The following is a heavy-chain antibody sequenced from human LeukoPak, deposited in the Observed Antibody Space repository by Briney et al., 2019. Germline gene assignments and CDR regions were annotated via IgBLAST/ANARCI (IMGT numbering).Heavy chain of an antibody. D-gene: IGHD2-15*01. CDR1: GYTFTGYY. CDR3: ARVDPEYCSGGSCYHDAFDI. J-gene: IGHJ3*02. CDR2: INPNSGGT. V-gene: IGHV1-2*02. Sequence: ASVTVSCTASGYTFTGYYMHWVRQAPGQGLEWMGWINPNSGGTNYAQKFQGRVTMTRDTSISTAYMELSRLRSDDTAVYYCARVDPEYCSGGSCYHDAFDIWGQGTMVTVSS.